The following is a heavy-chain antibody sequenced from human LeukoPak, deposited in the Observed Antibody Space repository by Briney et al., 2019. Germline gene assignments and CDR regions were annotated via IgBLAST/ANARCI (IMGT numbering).Heavy chain of an antibody. CDR1: GGSISSYY. J-gene: IGHJ4*02. CDR3: ARHTDYYDSSGYFR. Sequence: SETLSLTCTVSGGSISSYYWSWIRQPPGKGLEWIGYIYYSGSTNYNPSLKSRVTISVDTSKNQFSLKLSSVTAADTAVYYCARHTDYYDSSGYFRWGQGTLVTVSS. CDR2: IYYSGST. V-gene: IGHV4-59*08. D-gene: IGHD3-22*01.